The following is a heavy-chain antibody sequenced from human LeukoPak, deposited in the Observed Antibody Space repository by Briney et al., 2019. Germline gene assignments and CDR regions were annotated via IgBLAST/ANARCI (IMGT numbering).Heavy chain of an antibody. D-gene: IGHD5-18*01. CDR1: GYTFTDYY. V-gene: IGHV1-2*02. J-gene: IGHJ4*02. Sequence: ASVKVSCKASGYTFTDYYMHWVRQAPGQGLEWMGWINLNSGGTKYAQEFQGRVTMTRDTSISTAYVELSRLRTDDTAMFYCANIQLWLPYWGQGTLVTVSS. CDR2: INLNSGGT. CDR3: ANIQLWLPY.